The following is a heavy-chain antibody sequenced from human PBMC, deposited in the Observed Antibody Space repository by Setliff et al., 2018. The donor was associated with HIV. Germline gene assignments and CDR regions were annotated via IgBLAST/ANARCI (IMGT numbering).Heavy chain of an antibody. CDR1: GYTFTVYY. CDR2: IKPDTGGT. CDR3: ARTLPQYTNLFDY. D-gene: IGHD5-18*01. J-gene: IGHJ4*02. V-gene: IGHV1-2*02. Sequence: ASVKVSCKASGYTFTVYYMHWVRQAPGQGLEWMGWIKPDTGGTNYAQKFQGRVTMTRDTSISTAYMELSRLRSDDTAVYYCARTLPQYTNLFDYWGQGTLVTVSS.